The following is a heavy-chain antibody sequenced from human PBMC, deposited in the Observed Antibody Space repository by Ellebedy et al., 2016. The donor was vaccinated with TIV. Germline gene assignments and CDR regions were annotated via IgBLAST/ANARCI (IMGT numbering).Heavy chain of an antibody. CDR1: GFTFDDYG. CDR2: ISGTGGST. D-gene: IGHD6-13*01. V-gene: IGHV3-23*01. J-gene: IGHJ4*02. CDR3: ARLGYRSSWFDY. Sequence: GESLKISCAASGFTFDDYGMSWVRQAPGKGLEWVSSISGTGGSTWYADSVQGRFTISRDNSKNTLSLQMNSLRADDTAVYYCARLGYRSSWFDYWGQGALVTVSS.